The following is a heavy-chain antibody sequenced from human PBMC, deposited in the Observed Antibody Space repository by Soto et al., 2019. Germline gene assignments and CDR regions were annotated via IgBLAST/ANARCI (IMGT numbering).Heavy chain of an antibody. D-gene: IGHD3-22*01. J-gene: IGHJ4*02. CDR2: ISGGGTGT. Sequence: GSLRVSCAASGFTFTNYALHWVRQAPGKGLEWVSSISGGGTGTYSADAVKGRLTITSDKSRNTVYLQMSSLRAEDTAVYYCAKGHYYDNFGNWVENQAFDNRGQGNMVTVAS. V-gene: IGHV3-23*01. CDR3: AKGHYYDNFGNWVENQAFDN. CDR1: GFTFTNYA.